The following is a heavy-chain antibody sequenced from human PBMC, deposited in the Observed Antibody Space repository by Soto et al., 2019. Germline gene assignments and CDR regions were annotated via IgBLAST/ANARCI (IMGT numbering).Heavy chain of an antibody. Sequence: PSETLCVSCSFSVASVTSGGYCWTWIRQHPGKGLEWIGHISYFGDTHYSASLKSRVTISLDTSKNQFSLSVDSVTAADTALYYCATSPPAANDAFDIWGQGTLVTVSS. J-gene: IGHJ3*02. CDR3: ATSPPAANDAFDI. CDR1: VASVTSGGYC. V-gene: IGHV4-31*03. CDR2: ISYFGDT. D-gene: IGHD6-25*01.